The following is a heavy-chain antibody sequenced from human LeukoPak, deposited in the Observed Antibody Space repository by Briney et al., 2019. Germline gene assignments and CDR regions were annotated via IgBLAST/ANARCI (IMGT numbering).Heavy chain of an antibody. Sequence: PGGSLRLSCAASGFTFSSYSMNWVREAPGKGREWVSYISSSSSTIYYADSVKGRSTISRDNAKNSLYLQMNSLRAEDTAVYYCARALRYFDWLSTSPEYNWFDPWGQGTLVTVSS. CDR3: ARALRYFDWLSTSPEYNWFDP. CDR1: GFTFSSYS. J-gene: IGHJ5*02. D-gene: IGHD3-9*01. CDR2: ISSSSSTI. V-gene: IGHV3-48*01.